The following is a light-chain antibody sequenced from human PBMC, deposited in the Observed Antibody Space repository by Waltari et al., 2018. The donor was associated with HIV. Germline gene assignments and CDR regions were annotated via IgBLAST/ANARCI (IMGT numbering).Light chain of an antibody. V-gene: IGLV7-46*01. CDR2: DTS. J-gene: IGLJ2*01. Sequence: QAVVTQEPSLTVSPGATVTLTCGPTIEIVTSRPHPYWFQKKPGQAPRTLISDTSHMNSWTPARFSGALFGGKAALTLSGAQPEDEAEYYCLLSFGGGHVAFGGGTKLTVL. CDR1: IEIVTSRPH. CDR3: LLSFGGGHVA.